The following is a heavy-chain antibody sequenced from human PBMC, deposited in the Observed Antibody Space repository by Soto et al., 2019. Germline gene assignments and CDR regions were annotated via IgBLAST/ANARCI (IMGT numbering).Heavy chain of an antibody. CDR2: IYYSGST. J-gene: IGHJ4*02. CDR1: GGSISSGGYY. V-gene: IGHV4-31*03. CDR3: ARHPPAISIWDH. D-gene: IGHD3-3*01. Sequence: PSETLSLTCTVSGGSISSGGYYWSWIRQHPGKGLEWIGYIYYSGSTYYNPSLKSRVTISVDTSKNQFSLKLSSVTAADTAVYYCARHPPAISIWDHGGQGTLVTVSS.